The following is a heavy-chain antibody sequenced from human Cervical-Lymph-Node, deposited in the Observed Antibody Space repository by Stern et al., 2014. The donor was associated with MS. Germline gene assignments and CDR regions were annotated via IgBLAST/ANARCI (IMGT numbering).Heavy chain of an antibody. V-gene: IGHV1-18*01. Sequence: MQLVESGTEVKEPGASVLVSCKASGYTFTTYGITWVRQAPGQGLEWMGWISADSGNTKYAQKFQDRVTMTRDTTTGTAYMEVRSLRSEDTAVYYCARDKMHAFDYWGQGTQVTVPS. CDR3: ARDKMHAFDY. D-gene: IGHD2-8*01. J-gene: IGHJ4*02. CDR1: GYTFTTYG. CDR2: ISADSGNT.